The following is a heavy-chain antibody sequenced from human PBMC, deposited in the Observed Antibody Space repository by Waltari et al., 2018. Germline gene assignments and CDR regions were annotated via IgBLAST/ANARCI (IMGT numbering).Heavy chain of an antibody. Sequence: QVQLVQSGAEVKKPGSSVKVSCKASGGTFSSYAISWVRQAPGQGLEWMGRIIPIFGTANYAQKFQGRVTITADKSTSTAYMELSSLRSEDTAVYYCARDHRGRGVIYYYYGMDVWGQGTTVTVSS. CDR3: ARDHRGRGVIYYYYGMDV. D-gene: IGHD3-10*01. V-gene: IGHV1-69*08. CDR1: GGTFSSYA. CDR2: IIPIFGTA. J-gene: IGHJ6*02.